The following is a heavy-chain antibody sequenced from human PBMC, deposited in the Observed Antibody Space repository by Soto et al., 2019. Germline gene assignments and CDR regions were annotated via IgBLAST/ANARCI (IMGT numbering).Heavy chain of an antibody. CDR3: ARRSYGSGVEL. J-gene: IGHJ4*02. CDR1: GGSISSSGHY. Sequence: QLQLQESGPGLVKPSDALSLTCTVSGGSISSSGHYWGWIRQTPGKGLEWIGNIFYSGGTHYNASIRSRVSISVDSSKNQLSLKVTSVTAADTAVYYCARRSYGSGVELWGRGTLVTVSS. CDR2: IFYSGGT. D-gene: IGHD3-10*01. V-gene: IGHV4-39*01.